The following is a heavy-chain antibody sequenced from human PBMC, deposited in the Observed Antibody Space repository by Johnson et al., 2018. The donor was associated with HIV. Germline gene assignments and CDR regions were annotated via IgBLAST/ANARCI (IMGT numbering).Heavy chain of an antibody. V-gene: IGHV3-7*01. D-gene: IGHD2-8*01. J-gene: IGHJ3*02. Sequence: VQLVESGGGLIQPGGSLRLSCAASGFTVSSNYMSWVRQAPGKGLEWVANIKQDGSEKYYVDSVKGRFTISRDNAKNSLYLQMNSLRAEDTAVYYCARVVVYCTNGVCFMDAFDIWGQGTMVTVS. CDR3: ARVVVYCTNGVCFMDAFDI. CDR1: GFTVSSNY. CDR2: IKQDGSEK.